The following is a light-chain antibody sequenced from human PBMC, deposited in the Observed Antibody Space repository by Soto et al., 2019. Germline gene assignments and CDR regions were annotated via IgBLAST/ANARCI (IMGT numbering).Light chain of an antibody. CDR2: GAS. J-gene: IGKJ1*01. Sequence: EIVLTQSPGTLSLSPGERATLSCRASQSVNSNYLAWYQQKPGEGTRLLMYGASSRATGIPDTFSASGSGTDFTLTINKPEPEDFAVYYSHQSDTSPLTFGQGTKAEIK. CDR1: QSVNSNY. CDR3: HQSDTSPLT. V-gene: IGKV3-20*01.